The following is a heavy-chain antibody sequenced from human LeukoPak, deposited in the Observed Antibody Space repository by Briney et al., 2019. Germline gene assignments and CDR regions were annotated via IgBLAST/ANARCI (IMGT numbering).Heavy chain of an antibody. CDR2: VSYSGST. D-gene: IGHD6-13*01. CDR1: GGSVDNSAYH. V-gene: IGHV4-39*07. Sequence: SETLSLTCTVSGGSVDNSAYHWGWIRQPPGKGLEWIGSVSYSGSTYYNASLKSRVTISVDTSTNQLSLELSSVTAADTAVYYCARAYSSSWGGSDNWFDPWGQGTLVTVSS. J-gene: IGHJ5*02. CDR3: ARAYSSSWGGSDNWFDP.